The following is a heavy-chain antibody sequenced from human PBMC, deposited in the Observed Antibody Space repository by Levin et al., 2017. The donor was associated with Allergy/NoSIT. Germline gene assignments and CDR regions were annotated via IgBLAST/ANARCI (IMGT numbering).Heavy chain of an antibody. CDR2: IYHSGST. Sequence: SETLSLTCAVSGHSITSGYYWGWIRQTPGKGLEWIGSIYHSGSTHYNPSLKSRVTISVDTSRNQFSLRLTSVTAADPAVYYCARNGSYPTVALSGVAFDYWGQGILVTVSS. CDR3: ARNGSYPTVALSGVAFDY. D-gene: IGHD6-19*01. J-gene: IGHJ4*02. V-gene: IGHV4-38-2*01. CDR1: GHSITSGYY.